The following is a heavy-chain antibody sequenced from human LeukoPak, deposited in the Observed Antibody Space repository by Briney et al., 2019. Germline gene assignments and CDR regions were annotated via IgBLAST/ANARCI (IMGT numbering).Heavy chain of an antibody. CDR1: GGSISSYY. D-gene: IGHD1-7*01. CDR2: IYTSGST. CDR3: AREYNWNYKITIFDY. Sequence: PSETLSLTCTVSGGSISSYYWSWIRQPAGKGLEWIGRIYTSGSTNYNPSLKSRVTMSVDTSKNQFSLKLSSVTAADTAVYYCAREYNWNYKITIFDYWGQGTLVTVSS. V-gene: IGHV4-4*07. J-gene: IGHJ4*02.